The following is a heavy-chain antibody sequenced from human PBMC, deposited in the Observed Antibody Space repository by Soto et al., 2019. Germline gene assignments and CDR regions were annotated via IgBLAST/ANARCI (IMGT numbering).Heavy chain of an antibody. D-gene: IGHD2-2*02. V-gene: IGHV3-23*01. CDR1: GFIFSDYA. CDR3: AKGYTLVDYYYYMDV. Sequence: GGSLRLSCSASGFIFSDYAMHWVRQAPGKGMELVSAISVSGGSTYYADSVKGRFTISRDNSKNTLYLQMNSLRAEDTAVYYCAKGYTLVDYYYYMDVWGKGTTVTVSS. J-gene: IGHJ6*03. CDR2: ISVSGGST.